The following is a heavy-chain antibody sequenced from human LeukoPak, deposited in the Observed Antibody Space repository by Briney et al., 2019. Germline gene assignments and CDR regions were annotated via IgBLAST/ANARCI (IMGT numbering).Heavy chain of an antibody. CDR2: IRSKAYGGTA. CDR3: TRGRGDYVWGSYRLY. D-gene: IGHD3-16*02. V-gene: IGHV3-49*05. Sequence: KPGRSLRLSCTASGFTFGDYAMSWFRQAPGKGLEWVGFIRSKAYGGTAEYAASVKGRFTISRDDSKSIAYLQMSSLKTEDTAVYYCTRGRGDYVWGSYRLYWGQGTLVTVSS. J-gene: IGHJ4*02. CDR1: GFTFGDYA.